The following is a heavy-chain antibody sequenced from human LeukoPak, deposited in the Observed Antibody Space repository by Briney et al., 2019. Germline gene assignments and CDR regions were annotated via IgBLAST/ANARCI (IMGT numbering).Heavy chain of an antibody. Sequence: SQTLSLTCAVSGGSICRGGYSWSWIRQPPGKGLEWIGYIYHSGSTYYNPSLKSRVTISVDKSQNQFSLKVRSVTAADTAVYYCARKQYGDPSRVFHIWGQGTVVTVSS. D-gene: IGHD4-17*01. CDR1: GGSICRGGYS. CDR3: ARKQYGDPSRVFHI. V-gene: IGHV4-30-2*01. CDR2: IYHSGST. J-gene: IGHJ3*02.